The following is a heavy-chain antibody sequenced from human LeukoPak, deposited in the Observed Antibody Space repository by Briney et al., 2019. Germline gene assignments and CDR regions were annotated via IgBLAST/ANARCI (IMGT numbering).Heavy chain of an antibody. CDR3: ARDGLLCSSTSCHTTIDY. J-gene: IGHJ4*02. Sequence: GGSLRLSCAASGFTFDDYAMHWVRQAPGKGLEWVSGISWNSGSIGYADSVKGRFTISRDNAKNSLYLQMNSLRAEDTAVYYCARDGLLCSSTSCHTTIDYWGQGTQVTVSS. V-gene: IGHV3-9*01. CDR1: GFTFDDYA. D-gene: IGHD2-2*01. CDR2: ISWNSGSI.